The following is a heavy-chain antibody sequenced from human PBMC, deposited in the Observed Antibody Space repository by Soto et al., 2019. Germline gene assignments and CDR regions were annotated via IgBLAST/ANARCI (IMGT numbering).Heavy chain of an antibody. J-gene: IGHJ4*02. Sequence: ASVKVSCKASGYAFTSYGISWVRQAPGQGLEWMGWISAYSGNTNYAQKLQGRVTMTTDTSTSTAYMELRSLRSDDTAVYYCARDLTPTYYYDSSGSGYWGQGTLVTVSS. V-gene: IGHV1-18*04. CDR3: ARDLTPTYYYDSSGSGY. D-gene: IGHD3-22*01. CDR1: GYAFTSYG. CDR2: ISAYSGNT.